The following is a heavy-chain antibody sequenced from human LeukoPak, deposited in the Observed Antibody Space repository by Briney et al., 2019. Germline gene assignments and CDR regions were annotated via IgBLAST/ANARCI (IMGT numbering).Heavy chain of an antibody. J-gene: IGHJ6*02. CDR3: ARGRRQWLAPPKPSYYYYGMDV. V-gene: IGHV1-69*13. CDR2: IIPIFGTA. D-gene: IGHD6-19*01. CDR1: GGTSSSYA. Sequence: SVKVSCKASGGTSSSYAISWVRQAPGQGLEWMGGIIPIFGTANYAQKFQGRVTITADESTSTAYMELSSLRSEDTAVYYCARGRRQWLAPPKPSYYYYGMDVWGQGTTVTVSS.